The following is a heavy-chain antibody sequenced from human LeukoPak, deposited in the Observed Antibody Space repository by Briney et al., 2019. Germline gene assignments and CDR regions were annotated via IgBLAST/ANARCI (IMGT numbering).Heavy chain of an antibody. J-gene: IGHJ6*03. CDR1: GYSISNGYY. V-gene: IGHV4-38-2*01. CDR3: AKQHESYYYHYIDV. D-gene: IGHD1/OR15-1a*01. CDR2: LYHSDSA. Sequence: SETLSLTCAVSGYSISNGYYWVWIRQPPGRGLEWIGSLYHSDSAYYNTSLRSRVSMSVDTSKNQFSLTLSFVTAADTAVSYCAKQHESYYYHYIDVWGSGTTVTVSS.